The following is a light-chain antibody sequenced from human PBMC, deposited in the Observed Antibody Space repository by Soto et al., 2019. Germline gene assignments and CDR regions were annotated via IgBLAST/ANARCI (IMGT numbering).Light chain of an antibody. CDR3: QVWDSTTDHVL. Sequence: SSELTQPPSVSVAPGQTARITCGGNNIGSKSDHWYQQKPGQAPVLVVYDDGDRPSGIPERFSGSNTGNTATLSISRVEAGDEADYYCQVWDSTTDHVLFGGGTKVTVL. J-gene: IGLJ2*01. CDR2: DDG. CDR1: NIGSKS. V-gene: IGLV3-21*02.